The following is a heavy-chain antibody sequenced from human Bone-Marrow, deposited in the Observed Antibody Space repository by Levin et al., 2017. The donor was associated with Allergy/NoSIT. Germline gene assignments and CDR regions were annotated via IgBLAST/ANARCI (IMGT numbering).Heavy chain of an antibody. CDR2: IKQDGSEK. J-gene: IGHJ4*02. Sequence: PGESLKISCAASGFTFSSYWMSWVRQAPGKGLEWVANIKQDGSEKYYVDSVKGRFTISRDNAKNSLYLQMNSLRAEDTAVYYCASGHDYSNYAYYSDYWGQGTLVTVSS. D-gene: IGHD4-11*01. V-gene: IGHV3-7*01. CDR1: GFTFSSYW. CDR3: ASGHDYSNYAYYSDY.